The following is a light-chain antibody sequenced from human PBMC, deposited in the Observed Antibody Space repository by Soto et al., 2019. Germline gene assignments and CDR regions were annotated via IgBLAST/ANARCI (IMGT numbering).Light chain of an antibody. V-gene: IGKV4-1*01. J-gene: IGKJ1*01. CDR3: QQYHNLWT. CDR1: QSVLFTSSNKNF. CDR2: WAS. Sequence: DTVMTQSPDSLAVSLGERATINCKSSQSVLFTSSNKNFLTWYQQKPGQPPKLLIYWASTRESGVPDRFSGSGSGTEFTLTISSLQSEDFALYYCQQYHNLWTFGQGTKVEIK.